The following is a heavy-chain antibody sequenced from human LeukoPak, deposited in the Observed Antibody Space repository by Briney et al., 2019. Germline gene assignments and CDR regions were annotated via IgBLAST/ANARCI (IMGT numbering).Heavy chain of an antibody. CDR3: ARSKGNYCSGGTCPGRLFDC. J-gene: IGHJ4*02. CDR1: GDSFSSSNYY. Sequence: SETLSLTCAVSGDSFSSSNYYWSWIRQPPGKGLEWIGYIYYGGTTNYSPSLKSRVTISVDTSKNQFSLKLNSVTAADTAVYYCARSKGNYCSGGTCPGRLFDCWGQGTLVTVSS. V-gene: IGHV4-61*01. D-gene: IGHD2-15*01. CDR2: IYYGGTT.